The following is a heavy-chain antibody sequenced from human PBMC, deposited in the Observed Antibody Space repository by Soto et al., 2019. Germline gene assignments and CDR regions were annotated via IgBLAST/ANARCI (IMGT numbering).Heavy chain of an antibody. CDR1: GFSLSTSGMC. Sequence: SGPTLVNPTQTLTLTCTFSGFSLSTSGMCVSWIRQPPGKALEWLALIDWDDDKYYSTSLKTRLTISKDTSKNQVVLTMTNMDPVDTAXYYCARSDYYGSGSYWFDPWGQGTLVTVYS. J-gene: IGHJ5*02. CDR3: ARSDYYGSGSYWFDP. V-gene: IGHV2-70*01. D-gene: IGHD3-10*01. CDR2: IDWDDDK.